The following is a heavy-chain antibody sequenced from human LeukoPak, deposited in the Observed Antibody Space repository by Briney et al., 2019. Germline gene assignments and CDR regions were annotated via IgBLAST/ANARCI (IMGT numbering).Heavy chain of an antibody. CDR2: INNVGST. CDR3: AKKTYSSGWRVPIDS. D-gene: IGHD6-19*01. Sequence: KPSETRSLTCTVSGGCVSNGIYYWGWIREPPGKGLEGIGSINNVGSTSYSPSLTSPVTVSVDTSKHQFSLNLSSVTAAATAVYYCAKKTYSSGWRVPIDSWGRGTLVTVSS. V-gene: IGHV4-39*01. CDR1: GGCVSNGIYY. J-gene: IGHJ4*02.